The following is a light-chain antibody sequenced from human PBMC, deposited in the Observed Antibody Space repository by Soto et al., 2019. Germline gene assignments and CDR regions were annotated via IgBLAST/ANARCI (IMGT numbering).Light chain of an antibody. CDR2: WAS. CDR3: QQYYVYSLT. V-gene: IGKV4-1*01. J-gene: IGKJ4*02. Sequence: EIFMSHTPPPLAVSLAERDKINFKSSKSHLLSYNKKNYLDWYHQRPGKPPKLLIYWASSRESGVPARFTGSGSGTEFTLSISSLQADDVAIYYCQQYYVYSLTFGGGTKVDIK. CDR1: KSHLLSYNKKNY.